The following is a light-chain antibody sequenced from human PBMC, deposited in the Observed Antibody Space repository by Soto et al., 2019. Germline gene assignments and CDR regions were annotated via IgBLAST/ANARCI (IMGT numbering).Light chain of an antibody. Sequence: IVLTQSPGTLSLSPGERATLSCRASQSVSGSYLAWYQQKPGQAPRLLIYGASSRATGIPDRFSGSGSGTDFTLTISRLEPEDFAVYYCHQYHYSPQTFGQGTKVDIK. J-gene: IGKJ2*01. CDR2: GAS. CDR3: HQYHYSPQT. CDR1: QSVSGSY. V-gene: IGKV3-20*01.